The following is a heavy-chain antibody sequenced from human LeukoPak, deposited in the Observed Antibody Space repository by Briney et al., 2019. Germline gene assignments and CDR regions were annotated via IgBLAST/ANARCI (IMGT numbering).Heavy chain of an antibody. V-gene: IGHV1-18*01. CDR2: ISAYNGNT. D-gene: IGHD2-2*01. CDR1: GYTFTSYG. CDR3: ARALRGTYCSSTSCYESEFDY. Sequence: ASVKVFCKASGYTFTSYGISWVRQAPGQGLEWMGWISAYNGNTNYAQKLQGRVTMTTDTSTSTAYMELRSLRSVDTAVYYCARALRGTYCSSTSCYESEFDYWGQGTLVTVSS. J-gene: IGHJ4*02.